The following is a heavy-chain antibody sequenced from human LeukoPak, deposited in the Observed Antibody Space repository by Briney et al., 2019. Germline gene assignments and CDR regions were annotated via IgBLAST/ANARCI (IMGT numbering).Heavy chain of an antibody. V-gene: IGHV3-7*01. CDR1: GFTFSSHW. Sequence: GGSLRLSCAASGFTFSSHWMSWVRQAPGKGLEWVANINQDGSEKYYVDSVKGRFTISRDNAKNSLYLQMNSLRAEDTAVYYCARDHVVDGLVLDYWGQGALVTVSS. CDR3: ARDHVVDGLVLDY. CDR2: INQDGSEK. J-gene: IGHJ4*02. D-gene: IGHD2-15*01.